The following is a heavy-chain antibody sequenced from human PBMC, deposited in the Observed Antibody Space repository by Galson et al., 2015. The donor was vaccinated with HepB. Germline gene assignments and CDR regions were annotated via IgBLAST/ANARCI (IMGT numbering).Heavy chain of an antibody. Sequence: SLRLSCAASGFTFSSYAMHWVRQAPGKGLEWVAVISYDGSNKYYADSVKGRFTISRDNSKNTLYLQMNSLRAEDTAVYFCARDLFLPAVPGSHWGQGTLVTVSS. CDR1: GFTFSSYA. V-gene: IGHV3-30*04. CDR3: ARDLFLPAVPGSH. D-gene: IGHD6-19*01. CDR2: ISYDGSNK. J-gene: IGHJ4*02.